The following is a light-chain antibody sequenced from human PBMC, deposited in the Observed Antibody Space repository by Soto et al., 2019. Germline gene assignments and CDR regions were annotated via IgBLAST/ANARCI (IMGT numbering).Light chain of an antibody. J-gene: IGKJ2*01. CDR1: QSISSY. Sequence: DIQMTQSPSSLSASVGDRVTITCRASQSISSYLNWYQQKPGKAPKLLIYAASSLQSGVPSRFSGGGSATDFTLTISSLQPEDFATYYCQQSYSTPPYTFGQGTKLEIK. CDR3: QQSYSTPPYT. CDR2: AAS. V-gene: IGKV1-39*01.